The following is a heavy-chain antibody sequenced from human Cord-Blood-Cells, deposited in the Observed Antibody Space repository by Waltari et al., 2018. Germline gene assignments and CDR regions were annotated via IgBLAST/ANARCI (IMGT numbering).Heavy chain of an antibody. Sequence: QVQLVESGGGVVQPGRSLRLSCAASGFTFSSYAMHWVRQAPGKGLEGVAVISYDGSNKYYADSVKGRFTISRDNSKNTLYLQMNSLRAEDTAVYYCARSPVLRYFDWLLYFDYWGQGTLVTVSS. CDR2: ISYDGSNK. J-gene: IGHJ4*02. V-gene: IGHV3-30-3*01. CDR1: GFTFSSYA. CDR3: ARSPVLRYFDWLLYFDY. D-gene: IGHD3-9*01.